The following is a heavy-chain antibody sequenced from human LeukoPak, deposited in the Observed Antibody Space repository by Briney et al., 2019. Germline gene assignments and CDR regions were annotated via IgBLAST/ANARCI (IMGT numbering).Heavy chain of an antibody. V-gene: IGHV3-23*01. CDR2: ISDSGDKT. J-gene: IGHJ4*02. CDR3: AKDGGGYCNNSSC. D-gene: IGHD2-2*01. Sequence: PGGSLRLSCAASGFTFSNYAMSWVRQAPGKGLACVSAISDSGDKTDYADSVRGRFTIYKDNSKDTLYLQMNSLGAADTAVYYCAKDGGGYCNNSSCWGQGTLVTVSS. CDR1: GFTFSNYA.